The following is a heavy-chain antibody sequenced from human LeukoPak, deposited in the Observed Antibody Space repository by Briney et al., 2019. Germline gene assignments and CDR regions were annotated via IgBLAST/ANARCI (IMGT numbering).Heavy chain of an antibody. CDR2: IYHSGDT. CDR3: ARSFGPYYGSGSYYNYFDP. Sequence: SGTLSLTCAVSGGSISSSNWWNWVRQPPGKGLEWIGEIYHSGDTNYNPSLKSRVTISVDNSKNQFSLKLSSVTAADPAVYFCARSFGPYYGSGSYYNYFDPWGQGTLVTVSS. J-gene: IGHJ5*02. CDR1: GGSISSSNW. V-gene: IGHV4-4*02. D-gene: IGHD3-10*01.